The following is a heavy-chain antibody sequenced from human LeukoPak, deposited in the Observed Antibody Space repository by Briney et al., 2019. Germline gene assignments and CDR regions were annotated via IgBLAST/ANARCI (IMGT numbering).Heavy chain of an antibody. V-gene: IGHV3-23*01. CDR3: AKDRRIYCNGGSCYYPY. D-gene: IGHD2-15*01. J-gene: IGHJ4*02. CDR1: GFTFSSYA. CDR2: ISGSGGST. Sequence: PGGSLRLSCAASGFTFSSYAMSWVRQAPGKGLEWVSAISGSGGSTYYADSVKGRFTISRDNSKNTLYLQMNSLRAEDTAVYYCAKDRRIYCNGGSCYYPYWGQGTLVTVSS.